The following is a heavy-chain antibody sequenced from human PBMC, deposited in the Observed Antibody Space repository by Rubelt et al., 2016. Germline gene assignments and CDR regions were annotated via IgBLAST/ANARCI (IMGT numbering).Heavy chain of an antibody. Sequence: QVQLQESGPGLVKPSETLSLTCTVSGGSISSYYWSWIRQPPGKGLEWIGSLYFSGGTYYNPSLKSRLTIYVDKAKNQFSLGLSSVTAADTALYYCARITIGQQLEYYFDSWGQGTVVTVSS. D-gene: IGHD3-16*01. V-gene: IGHV4-59*05. CDR1: GGSISSYY. J-gene: IGHJ4*02. CDR3: ARITIGQQLEYYFDS. CDR2: LYFSGGT.